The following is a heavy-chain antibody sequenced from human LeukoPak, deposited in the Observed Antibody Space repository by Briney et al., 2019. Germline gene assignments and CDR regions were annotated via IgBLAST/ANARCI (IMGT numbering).Heavy chain of an antibody. Sequence: SVKVSCKASGGTFSSYAISWVRQAPGQGLEWMGGIIPIFGTANYAQKFQGRVTITTDESTSTVYMELSSLRSEDTAVYYCARGRPLDYYYYYMDVWGKGTTVTVSS. CDR1: GGTFSSYA. CDR3: ARGRPLDYYYYYMDV. D-gene: IGHD1-1*01. CDR2: IIPIFGTA. V-gene: IGHV1-69*05. J-gene: IGHJ6*03.